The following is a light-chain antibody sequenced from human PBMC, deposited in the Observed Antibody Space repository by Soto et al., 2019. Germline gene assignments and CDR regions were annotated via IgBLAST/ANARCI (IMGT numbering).Light chain of an antibody. CDR3: QQYNSYSA. V-gene: IGKV1-5*03. Sequence: DIQMTQSPSTLSASVGDRVTITCRASQSISSWLAWYKQKPGKAPKLLIYKASSLESGVPSRFSGSGSGTEFTLTISSLQPDDFATYYCQQYNSYSAFGHGTKVDLK. CDR1: QSISSW. J-gene: IGKJ1*01. CDR2: KAS.